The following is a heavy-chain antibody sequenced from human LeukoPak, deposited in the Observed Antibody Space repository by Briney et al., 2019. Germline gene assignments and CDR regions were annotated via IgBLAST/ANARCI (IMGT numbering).Heavy chain of an antibody. CDR2: ISSSGSTI. Sequence: GGSLRLSCAASGFTFSSYEMNWVRQAPGKGLEWVSYISSSGSTIYYADSVKGRFTISRDNAKNSLYLQMNSLRAEDTAVYYCASLRGSRSYYYYYMDVWGEGTTVTVSS. V-gene: IGHV3-48*03. J-gene: IGHJ6*03. D-gene: IGHD3-10*01. CDR3: ASLRGSRSYYYYYMDV. CDR1: GFTFSSYE.